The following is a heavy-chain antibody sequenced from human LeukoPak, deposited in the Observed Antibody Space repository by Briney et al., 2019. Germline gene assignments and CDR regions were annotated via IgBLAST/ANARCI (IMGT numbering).Heavy chain of an antibody. CDR2: IIPIFGTA. CDR3: ARGASHYNWNSFDI. CDR1: GGTFSSYA. V-gene: IGHV1-69*05. Sequence: SVKVSCKASGGTFSSYAISWVRQAPGQGLEWMGGIIPIFGTANYAQKFQGRVTITTDESTSTAYMELSSLRSEDTAVYYCARGASHYNWNSFDIWGQGTMVTVSS. D-gene: IGHD1-7*01. J-gene: IGHJ3*02.